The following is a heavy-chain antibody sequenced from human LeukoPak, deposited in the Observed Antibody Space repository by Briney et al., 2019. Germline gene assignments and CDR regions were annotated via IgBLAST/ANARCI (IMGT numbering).Heavy chain of an antibody. Sequence: GGSLRLSCAASGFTFSYYAISWVRQAPGKGLEWVSAISGSGNSTYYADSVKGRFTISRDNSKNTLYLQMNSLRAKDTAVYYCAKDYYGSGSYYPWGFDYWGQGTLVTVSS. CDR2: ISGSGNST. V-gene: IGHV3-23*01. D-gene: IGHD3-10*01. J-gene: IGHJ4*02. CDR1: GFTFSYYA. CDR3: AKDYYGSGSYYPWGFDY.